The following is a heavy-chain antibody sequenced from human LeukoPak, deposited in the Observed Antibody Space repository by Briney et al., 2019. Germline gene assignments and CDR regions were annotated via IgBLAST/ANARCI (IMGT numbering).Heavy chain of an antibody. CDR3: ARDNLLRYFDWELYYGMDV. CDR1: GYTFTSYG. D-gene: IGHD3-9*01. J-gene: IGHJ6*04. CDR2: ISAYNGNT. Sequence: GASVKVSCKASGYTFTSYGSSWVRQAPGQGLEWMGWISAYNGNTNYAQKLQGRVTMTTDTSTSTAYMELRSLRSDDTAVYYCARDNLLRYFDWELYYGMDVWGKGTTVTVSS. V-gene: IGHV1-18*04.